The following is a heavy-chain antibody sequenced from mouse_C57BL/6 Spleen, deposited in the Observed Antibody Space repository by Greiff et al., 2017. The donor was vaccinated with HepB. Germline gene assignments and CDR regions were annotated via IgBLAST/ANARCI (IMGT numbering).Heavy chain of an antibody. V-gene: IGHV8-8*01. J-gene: IGHJ4*01. CDR1: GFSLSTFGMG. CDR3: ARDYSNNAMDY. CDR2: TWWDDDK. D-gene: IGHD2-5*01. Sequence: QVTLKESGPGILQPSQTLSLSCSFSGFSLSTFGMGVGWLRQPSGKGLVWLAHTWWDDDKYYNPALKSRLTISKDTSKNQVFLKIANVDTADTATYYCARDYSNNAMDYWGQGTSVTVSS.